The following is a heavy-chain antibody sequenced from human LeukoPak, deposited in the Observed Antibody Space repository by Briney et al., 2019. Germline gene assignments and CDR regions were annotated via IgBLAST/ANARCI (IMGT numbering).Heavy chain of an antibody. CDR2: MKYDGNDK. CDR3: ATDLHTSGWLHDFDY. CDR1: GFTFSNYG. V-gene: IGHV3-30*03. D-gene: IGHD6-19*01. Sequence: PGGSLRLSCAASGFTFSNYGMHWVRQAPGKGLEWVAGMKYDGNDKYYDDSVKGRFTISRDNAKNTLYLQMNSLRAEDKAVYYCATDLHTSGWLHDFDYWGQGTLVSVSS. J-gene: IGHJ4*02.